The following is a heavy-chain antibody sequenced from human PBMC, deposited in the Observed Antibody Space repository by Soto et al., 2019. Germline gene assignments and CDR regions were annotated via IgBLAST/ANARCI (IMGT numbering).Heavy chain of an antibody. Sequence: SETLSLTCTVSGGSIGSYHWSWVRQPPGKGLEWIASVYYTGTTNYNPSLGSRVTISIDAPENQISLKLTSVTAADTAFYYCARGEYCDSSSCTDENSYYFNGMDVWGQGTTVTVSS. CDR3: ARGEYCDSSSCTDENSYYFNGMDV. D-gene: IGHD2-2*01. J-gene: IGHJ6*02. CDR2: VYYTGTT. CDR1: GGSIGSYH. V-gene: IGHV4-59*01.